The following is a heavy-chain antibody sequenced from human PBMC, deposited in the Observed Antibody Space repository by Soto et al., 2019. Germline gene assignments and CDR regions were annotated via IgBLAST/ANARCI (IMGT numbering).Heavy chain of an antibody. Sequence: QVQLVQSGAEVKKPGASVKVSCKASGYSFTNYDINWVRQATGEGLECLGWMNPSSGRTGYAQKFQGRVTMTRDNSISTAYMELTSLXSXDXXMYXXXXXXXXXXXHMDVWGQGTTVTVSS. J-gene: IGHJ6*02. V-gene: IGHV1-8*01. CDR1: GYSFTNYD. CDR3: XXXXXXXXXHMDV. CDR2: MNPSSGRT.